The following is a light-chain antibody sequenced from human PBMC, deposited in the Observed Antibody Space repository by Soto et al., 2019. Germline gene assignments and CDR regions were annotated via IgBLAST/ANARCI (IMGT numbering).Light chain of an antibody. CDR1: QTIMSNY. J-gene: IGKJ1*01. Sequence: ETVLTQSPGTLSLSPGERATLSCRASQTIMSNYLAWYRQTPGQAPRLLIYGASNRATGIADRFSGSGSGTDFTLIISSLEPEDFALYYCQQYGSSPWTFGQGTKVEIQ. V-gene: IGKV3-20*01. CDR3: QQYGSSPWT. CDR2: GAS.